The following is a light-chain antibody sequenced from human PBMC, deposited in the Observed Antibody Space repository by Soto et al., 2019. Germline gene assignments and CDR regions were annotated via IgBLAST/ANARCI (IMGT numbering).Light chain of an antibody. CDR2: DVS. Sequence: QSALTQPRSVSGSPVQSVTISCTGTISDVGGYNYVSWYQQHPGKAPKLMIYDVSKRPSGVPDRFSGSKSGNTASLTISGLQAEDEADSYCCSYLGRYISVVGTGPKL. J-gene: IGLJ1*01. CDR1: ISDVGGYNY. CDR3: CSYLGRYISV. V-gene: IGLV2-11*01.